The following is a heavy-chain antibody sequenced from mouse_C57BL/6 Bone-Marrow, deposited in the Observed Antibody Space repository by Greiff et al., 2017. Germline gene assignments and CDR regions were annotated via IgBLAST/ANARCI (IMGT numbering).Heavy chain of an antibody. CDR3: ARSGYNDAMDY. CDR1: GYTFPSYG. J-gene: IGHJ4*01. D-gene: IGHD1-3*01. Sequence: VQLQQPGAELVKPGASVTLSCKASGYTFPSYGMHWVKQRPGPGLEWIGMFHPNSGSTNYNEKFKSKATLTVDKSSSTAYMQLSSLTSEDSAVYYCARSGYNDAMDYWGQGTSVTVSS. CDR2: FHPNSGST. V-gene: IGHV1-64*01.